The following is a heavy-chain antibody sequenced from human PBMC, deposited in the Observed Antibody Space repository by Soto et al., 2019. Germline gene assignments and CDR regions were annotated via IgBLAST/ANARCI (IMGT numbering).Heavy chain of an antibody. CDR2: IYSSGST. CDR3: ARDFDVNTALDDWYFDL. D-gene: IGHD3-9*01. CDR1: GGSTSGKY. Sequence: QVHLQESGPGVVKASETLSLTCSLSGGSTSGKYWSWIRQSAGKGLEWIGRIYSSGSTHYNPSLGTRVSMSVDQNSFSLRLTALTAADTAIYYCARDFDVNTALDDWYFDLWGRGTQVSVSS. J-gene: IGHJ2*01. V-gene: IGHV4-4*07.